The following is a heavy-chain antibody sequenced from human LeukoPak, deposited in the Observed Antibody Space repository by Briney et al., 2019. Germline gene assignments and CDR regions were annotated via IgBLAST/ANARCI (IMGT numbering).Heavy chain of an antibody. CDR3: ATVPNWNYASVLEPPPFDY. Sequence: VASVKVSCKASGYTFTSYGISWVRQAPGQGLEWMGWISAYNGNTNYAQKLQGRVTITADTSTDTAYMELSSLRSEDTAVYYCATVPNWNYASVLEPPPFDYWGQGTLVTVSS. D-gene: IGHD1-7*01. CDR1: GYTFTSYG. J-gene: IGHJ4*02. CDR2: ISAYNGNT. V-gene: IGHV1-18*01.